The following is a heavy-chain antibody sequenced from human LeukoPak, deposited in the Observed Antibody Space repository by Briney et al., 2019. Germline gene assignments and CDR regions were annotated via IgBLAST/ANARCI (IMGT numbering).Heavy chain of an antibody. CDR1: GCSFTSYW. J-gene: IGHJ3*02. D-gene: IGHD3-22*01. CDR2: IYPGDSDT. CDR3: ATAGGDSSGLDAFDI. V-gene: IGHV5-51*01. Sequence: GESLKISCKGPGCSFTSYWIGWVRQMPGKGLEWMGIIYPGDSDTRYSPSFQGQVTISADKSISTAYLQWSSLKASDTAMYYCATAGGDSSGLDAFDIWGQGTMVTVSS.